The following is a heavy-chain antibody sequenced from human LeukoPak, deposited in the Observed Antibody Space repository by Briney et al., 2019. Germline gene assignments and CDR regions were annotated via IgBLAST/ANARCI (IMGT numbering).Heavy chain of an antibody. V-gene: IGHV4-30-2*01. D-gene: IGHD3-3*01. CDR1: GGSISSGGYY. Sequence: SETLSLTCTVSGGSISSGGYYWSWIRQPPGKGLEWIGYIYHSGSTYYNPSLKSRVTISVDRSKNQFSLKLSSVTAADTAVYYCALSGYYTGSFFDYWGQGTLVTVSS. CDR3: ALSGYYTGSFFDY. J-gene: IGHJ4*02. CDR2: IYHSGST.